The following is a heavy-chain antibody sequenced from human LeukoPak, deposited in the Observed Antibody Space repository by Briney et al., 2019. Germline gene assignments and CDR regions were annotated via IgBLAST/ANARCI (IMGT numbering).Heavy chain of an antibody. CDR2: INPNSGGT. Sequence: ASVKVSCKASGYTFTGYYMHRVRQAPGQGLEWMGQINPNSGGTNYAQKFQGRVTMTRDTSISTAYMELSRLRSDDTAVYYCARDLYDFWSGYYTYYFDYWGQGTLVTVSS. D-gene: IGHD3-3*01. J-gene: IGHJ4*02. CDR3: ARDLYDFWSGYYTYYFDY. CDR1: GYTFTGYY. V-gene: IGHV1-2*06.